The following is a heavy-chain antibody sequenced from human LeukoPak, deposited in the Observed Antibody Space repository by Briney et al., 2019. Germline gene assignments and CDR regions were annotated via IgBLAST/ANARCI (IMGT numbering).Heavy chain of an antibody. J-gene: IGHJ5*02. CDR3: ARLGAIRLDP. V-gene: IGHV4-34*01. Sequence: SETLSLTCAVYGGSFSGYYWSWIRQPPGKGLEWIGEINHSGSTNYNPSLKSRVTISVDTSKNQFSLKLSSVTAADTAVYYRARLGAIRLDPWGQGTLVTVSS. CDR2: INHSGST. D-gene: IGHD3-16*01. CDR1: GGSFSGYY.